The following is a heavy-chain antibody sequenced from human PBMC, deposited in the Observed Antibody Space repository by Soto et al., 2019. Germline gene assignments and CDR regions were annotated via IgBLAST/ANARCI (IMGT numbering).Heavy chain of an antibody. D-gene: IGHD6-19*01. J-gene: IGHJ4*02. V-gene: IGHV1-18*01. CDR2: ISAYNGNT. CDR3: ARGIAVAGPPYYFAY. Sequence: ASVKVSCKASGYTFTSYGISWVRQAPGQGLEWMGWISAYNGNTNYAQKLQGRVTMTTDTSTSTAYMELRSLRSDDTAVYYCARGIAVAGPPYYFAYGGQGTLVTVS. CDR1: GYTFTSYG.